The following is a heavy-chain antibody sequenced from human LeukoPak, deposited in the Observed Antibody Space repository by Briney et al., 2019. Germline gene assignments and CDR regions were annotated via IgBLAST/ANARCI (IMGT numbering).Heavy chain of an antibody. CDR1: GASISSYY. CDR2: IYYSGIT. J-gene: IGHJ6*03. D-gene: IGHD5-24*01. Sequence: SETLSVTCTVSGASISSYYWSWIRQPPGKGLEWIGYIYYSGITNYNPSLKSRVTISVDTSKNQFSLKLSSVTAADTAVYYCARARLQGDYYMDVWGKGTTVTVSS. CDR3: ARARLQGDYYMDV. V-gene: IGHV4-59*01.